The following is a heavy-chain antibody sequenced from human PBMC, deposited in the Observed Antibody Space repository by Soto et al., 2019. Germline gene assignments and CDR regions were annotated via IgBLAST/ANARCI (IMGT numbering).Heavy chain of an antibody. Sequence: EVHLVESGGALVQPGRSLRLSCSASGFTFNNYAMHWVRQAPGKGLEWVSGSSWEGGSLGYADSVKGRFTISRDNAKNSLYLEMNSLRTEDTALYYCAKDHDEDFGYDLDYFNYWGQGTLVTVSS. J-gene: IGHJ4*02. CDR3: AKDHDEDFGYDLDYFNY. D-gene: IGHD5-12*01. CDR2: SSWEGGSL. CDR1: GFTFNNYA. V-gene: IGHV3-9*01.